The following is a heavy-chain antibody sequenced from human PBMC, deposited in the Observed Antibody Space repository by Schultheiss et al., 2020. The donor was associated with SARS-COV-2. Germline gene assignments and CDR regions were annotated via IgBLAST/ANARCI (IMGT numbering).Heavy chain of an antibody. J-gene: IGHJ5*02. Sequence: SETLSLTCTVSGGSISSGSYYWSWIRQPAGKGLEWIGRIYTSGSTYYNPSLKSRVTISVDTSKNQFSLKLSSVTAADTAVYYCARGPRHDGTTLWFDPWGQGTLVTVSS. D-gene: IGHD1-7*01. CDR3: ARGPRHDGTTLWFDP. V-gene: IGHV4-61*02. CDR2: IYTSGST. CDR1: GGSISSGSYY.